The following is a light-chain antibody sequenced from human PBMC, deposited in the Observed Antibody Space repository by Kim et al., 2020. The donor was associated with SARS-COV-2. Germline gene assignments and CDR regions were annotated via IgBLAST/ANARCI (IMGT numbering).Light chain of an antibody. CDR1: GANIGTGYD. V-gene: IGLV1-40*01. Sequence: QSVLRQPPSVSGAPGQRVTISCTGSGANIGTGYDVHWYRQYPGTAPTLLIYRDVNRPSGVPDRFSGSRSGTSASLAITGLQADDEADYYCQSYDSVLSGSVFGGGTKVT. CDR2: RDV. J-gene: IGLJ3*02. CDR3: QSYDSVLSGSV.